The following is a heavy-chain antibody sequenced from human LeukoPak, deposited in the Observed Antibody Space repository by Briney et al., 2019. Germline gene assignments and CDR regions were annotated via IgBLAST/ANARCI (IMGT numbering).Heavy chain of an antibody. CDR2: ISSSNSAI. D-gene: IGHD3-10*01. V-gene: IGHV3-48*03. CDR3: ARAGTYVVRGVDGNMDV. CDR1: GFTFSSYD. Sequence: GGSLRLSCAASGFTFSSYDTNWVRQAPGKGLEWVSYISSSNSAIYYADSVKGRFTISRDNAKNSLYLQMNSLRAEDTAVYYCARAGTYVVRGVDGNMDVWAKGPRSPSP. J-gene: IGHJ6*03.